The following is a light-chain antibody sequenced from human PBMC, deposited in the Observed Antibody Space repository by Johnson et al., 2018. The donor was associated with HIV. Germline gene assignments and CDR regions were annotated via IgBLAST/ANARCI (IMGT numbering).Light chain of an antibody. CDR1: SSNIGNNY. J-gene: IGLJ1*01. CDR2: DNN. Sequence: QSVLTQPPSVSAAPGQKVTISCSGSSSNIGNNYVSWYQQLPGTAPKLLIYDNNKRPSGIPDRFSGSKSGTSATLGITGLQTGDEDDYYCGTWDNSLSAYVFGPGT. V-gene: IGLV1-51*01. CDR3: GTWDNSLSAYV.